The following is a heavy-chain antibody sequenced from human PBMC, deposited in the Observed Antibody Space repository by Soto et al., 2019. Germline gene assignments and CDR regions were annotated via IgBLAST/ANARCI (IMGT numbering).Heavy chain of an antibody. J-gene: IGHJ4*02. CDR2: FDPEHGET. D-gene: IGHD5-12*01. CDR3: ATGIVPTINVY. CDR1: GYSLTDLF. Sequence: GASVKVSCKVSGYSLTDLFIHWVRQAPGKGLEWMGGFDPEHGETVYAQNFQGRVTMTEDTSTDTAYMELSSLRSEDTAMYYCATGIVPTINVYWGQGTLVTVSS. V-gene: IGHV1-24*01.